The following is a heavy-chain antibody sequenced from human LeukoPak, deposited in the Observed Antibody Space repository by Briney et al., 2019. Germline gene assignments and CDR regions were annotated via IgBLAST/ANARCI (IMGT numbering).Heavy chain of an antibody. Sequence: PGGSLRLSCAASGFTFSSYSMNWVRQAPGKGLEWVSSISSSSSYIYYADSVKGRSTISRDNAKNSLYLQMNSLRAEDTAVYYCARRYSYSSSGYYFDYWGQGTLVTVSS. CDR1: GFTFSSYS. V-gene: IGHV3-21*01. D-gene: IGHD6-13*01. J-gene: IGHJ4*02. CDR2: ISSSSSYI. CDR3: ARRYSYSSSGYYFDY.